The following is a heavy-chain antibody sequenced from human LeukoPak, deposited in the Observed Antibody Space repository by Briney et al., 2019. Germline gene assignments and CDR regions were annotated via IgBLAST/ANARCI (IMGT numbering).Heavy chain of an antibody. CDR1: GFTFSNAW. CDR3: TTLTLSYYDYVWGSYRYTGGY. V-gene: IGHV3-15*01. J-gene: IGHJ4*02. D-gene: IGHD3-16*02. Sequence: PGGSLRLSCAASGFTFSNAWMSWVRQAPGKGLEWVGRIKSKTDGGTTDYAAPVKGGFTISRDDSKNTLYLQMNSLKTEDTAVYYCTTLTLSYYDYVWGSYRYTGGYWGQGTLVTVSS. CDR2: IKSKTDGGTT.